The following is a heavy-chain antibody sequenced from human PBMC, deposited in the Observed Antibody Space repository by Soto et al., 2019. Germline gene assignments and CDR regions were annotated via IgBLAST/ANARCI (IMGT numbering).Heavy chain of an antibody. CDR3: ARDHGGSTWFVGVYYFFGMDV. Sequence: EVQLVESGGDLVQPGGSLRLSCAASGFIFSDYTMTWVRQAPGRGLEFVSHISSSGDAIFYAESVKGRFTVSRDNAKNSLYLQTNSLRGDGTAVYFCARDHGGSTWFVGVYYFFGMDVWGQGPAVTVSS. CDR2: ISSSGDAI. D-gene: IGHD6-13*01. V-gene: IGHV3-48*04. CDR1: GFIFSDYT. J-gene: IGHJ6*02.